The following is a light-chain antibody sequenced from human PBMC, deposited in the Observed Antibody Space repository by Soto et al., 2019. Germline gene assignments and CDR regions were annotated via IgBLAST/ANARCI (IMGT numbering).Light chain of an antibody. CDR1: GSNIGSNS. CDR2: NDN. J-gene: IGLJ2*01. CDR3: AGSDDSLNGVL. V-gene: IGLV1-44*01. Sequence: QLVLTQPPSASGTPGQRVTISCSGSGSNIGSNSVNWYQHLTGTAPKLLIYNDNQRPSGVPDRFSGSKSGTSASLAISGLQSEDEGDYYCAGSDDSLNGVLFGGGTKLTVL.